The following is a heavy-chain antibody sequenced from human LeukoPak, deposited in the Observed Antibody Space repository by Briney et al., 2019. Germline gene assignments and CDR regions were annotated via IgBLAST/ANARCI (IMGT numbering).Heavy chain of an antibody. CDR1: GFTFSTCA. CDR2: ISGSGYTT. CDR3: AKSSGYCSSTNCYPDY. J-gene: IGHJ4*02. D-gene: IGHD2-2*01. Sequence: GGSLRLSCAASGFTFSTCAMSWVRQAPGKGLEWVSAISGSGYTTYYTDSVKGPFTISRDNSKNTLYLQMNSLRAEDTAVYYCAKSSGYCSSTNCYPDYWGQGTLVTVSS. V-gene: IGHV3-23*01.